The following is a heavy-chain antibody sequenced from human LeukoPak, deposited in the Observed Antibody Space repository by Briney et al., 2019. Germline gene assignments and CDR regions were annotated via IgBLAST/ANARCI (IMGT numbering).Heavy chain of an antibody. Sequence: SWVRQPPGKGLEWIGYIYYSGSTYYNPSLKSRVTISVDTSKNQFSLKLSSVTAADTAVYYCAREEGGAAGKGFDYWGQGTPVTVSS. J-gene: IGHJ4*02. V-gene: IGHV4-31*02. CDR3: AREEGGAAGKGFDY. D-gene: IGHD6-13*01. CDR2: IYYSGST.